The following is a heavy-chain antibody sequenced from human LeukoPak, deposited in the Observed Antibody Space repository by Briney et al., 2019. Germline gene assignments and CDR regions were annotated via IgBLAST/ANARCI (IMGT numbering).Heavy chain of an antibody. CDR1: GFTFSSYS. D-gene: IGHD1-26*01. J-gene: IGHJ4*02. CDR3: AREGSYPGFDY. CDR2: ISSSSSTI. V-gene: IGHV3-48*01. Sequence: GGSLRLSCAASGFTFSSYSMNWVRQAPGKGLEWVSYISSSSSTIYYADSVKGRFTISRDNAKNSLYLQMNSLRAEDTAVYYCAREGSYPGFDYWGQGTLVTVSS.